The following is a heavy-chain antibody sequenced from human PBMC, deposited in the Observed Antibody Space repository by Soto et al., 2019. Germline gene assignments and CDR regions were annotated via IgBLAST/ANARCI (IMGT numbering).Heavy chain of an antibody. Sequence: GGSLRLSCAASGFTFSNYGMHWVRQAPGKGLEWVAIIWYDGSNKFYADSVKGRFTISRDNSKNTLYLQMNSLRAEDTAVYYCASDYYDTSGPHWGQGTLVTVYS. CDR1: GFTFSNYG. CDR2: IWYDGSNK. J-gene: IGHJ4*02. V-gene: IGHV3-33*01. D-gene: IGHD3-22*01. CDR3: ASDYYDTSGPH.